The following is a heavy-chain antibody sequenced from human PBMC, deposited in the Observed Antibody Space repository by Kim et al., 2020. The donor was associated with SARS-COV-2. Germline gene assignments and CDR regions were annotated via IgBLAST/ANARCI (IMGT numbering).Heavy chain of an antibody. V-gene: IGHV3-48*02. D-gene: IGHD3-10*01. Sequence: GGSLRLSCAASGFTFSSYSMNWVRQAPGKGLEWVSYISSSSSTIYYADSVKGRFTISRDNAKNSLYLQMNSLRDEDTAVYYCARDKDYYGSGPTNYGMDVWGQGTTVTVSS. CDR3: ARDKDYYGSGPTNYGMDV. J-gene: IGHJ6*02. CDR1: GFTFSSYS. CDR2: ISSSSSTI.